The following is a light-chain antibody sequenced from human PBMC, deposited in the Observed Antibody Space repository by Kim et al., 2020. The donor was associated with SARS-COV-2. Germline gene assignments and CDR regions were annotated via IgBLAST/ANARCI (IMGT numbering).Light chain of an antibody. CDR2: GAS. V-gene: IGKV3-15*01. CDR1: QSVNSN. CDR3: QHYEIWPLT. J-gene: IGKJ4*01. Sequence: EIVMTQSPATLSVSPGERATLSCRASQSVNSNLAWYQKKPGQAPRLLIYGASTRATGIPVRFSGSGSGTEFTLTISSLQSEDFAVYYCQHYEIWPLTFGGGTKVDIK.